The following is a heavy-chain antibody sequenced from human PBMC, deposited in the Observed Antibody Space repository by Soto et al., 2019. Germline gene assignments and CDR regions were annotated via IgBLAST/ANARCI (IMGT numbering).Heavy chain of an antibody. D-gene: IGHD6-13*01. J-gene: IGHJ5*02. Sequence: SETLSLTCAVSGYSISSGYYWGWIRQPPGKGLEWIGSIYHSGSTYYNPSLKSRVTISVDTSKNQFSLKLSSVTAADTAVYYCARGGPGYSSRECWFDPWGQGPRVIVSS. CDR3: ARGGPGYSSRECWFDP. V-gene: IGHV4-38-2*01. CDR1: GYSISSGYY. CDR2: IYHSGST.